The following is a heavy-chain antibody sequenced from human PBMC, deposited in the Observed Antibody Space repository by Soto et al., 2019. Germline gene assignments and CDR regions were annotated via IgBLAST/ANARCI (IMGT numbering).Heavy chain of an antibody. V-gene: IGHV3-15*07. CDR2: IKSKTDGGTT. CDR1: GFTFSNAW. J-gene: IGHJ4*02. CDR3: TSDFLVVTPRFSQFDY. D-gene: IGHD2-21*02. Sequence: EVQLVESGGGLVQPGGSLRLSCAASGFTFSNAWMNWVRQAPGKGLEWVGRIKSKTDGGTTDYAAPVKGRFTISRDDSKNTLYLQMNSLKTEDTAVYYCTSDFLVVTPRFSQFDYWGQGTLVTVSS.